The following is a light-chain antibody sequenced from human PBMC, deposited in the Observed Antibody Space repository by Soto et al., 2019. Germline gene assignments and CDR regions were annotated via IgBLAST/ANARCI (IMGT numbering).Light chain of an antibody. CDR2: RNN. V-gene: IGLV1-44*01. Sequence: QSVLTQPPSASGTPGQRVTISCSGSSSSIGSNTVSWYQQLPGTAPELLIYRNNQRPSGVPDRFSASKSGTSASLAISGLRSEDDADYYCAAWDDSLVVFGGGTKLTVL. J-gene: IGLJ2*01. CDR1: SSSIGSNT. CDR3: AAWDDSLVV.